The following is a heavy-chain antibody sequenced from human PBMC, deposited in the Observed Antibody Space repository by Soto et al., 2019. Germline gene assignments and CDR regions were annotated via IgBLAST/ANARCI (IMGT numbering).Heavy chain of an antibody. V-gene: IGHV5-51*01. D-gene: IGHD3-3*01. CDR3: ARHAYDFWSGHPNPRYYYGMDV. CDR2: IYPGDSNT. Sequence: GESLKISCKGSGYSFTSYWIGWVRQMPGKGLEWMGIIYPGDSNTRYSPSLQGQVTISVDKSISTAYLQWSSLKATDTAMYYCARHAYDFWSGHPNPRYYYGMDVWGQGTTVTISS. CDR1: GYSFTSYW. J-gene: IGHJ6*02.